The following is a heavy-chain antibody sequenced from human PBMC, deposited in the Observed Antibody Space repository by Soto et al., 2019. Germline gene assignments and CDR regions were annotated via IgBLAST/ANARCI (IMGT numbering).Heavy chain of an antibody. D-gene: IGHD1-26*01. Sequence: QVQLVQSGAEVKKPGSSVKVSCKASGGTFSISGISWVRQAPGQGLEWMGGIIPVFGRANYAQKFQGRVTITADESTSTDYMELSSLRSEDTAVYYCARDRGSYYHYGMDVWGQGTTVTVSS. V-gene: IGHV1-69*01. CDR3: ARDRGSYYHYGMDV. J-gene: IGHJ6*02. CDR2: IIPVFGRA. CDR1: GGTFSISG.